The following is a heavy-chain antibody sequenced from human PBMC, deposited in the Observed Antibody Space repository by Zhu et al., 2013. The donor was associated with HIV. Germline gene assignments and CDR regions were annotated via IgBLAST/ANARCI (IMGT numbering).Heavy chain of an antibody. J-gene: IGHJ6*03. CDR3: ATHDDFWALMDV. V-gene: IGHV1-2*02. Sequence: QVQLVQSGAEVKKPGASVKVSCKSSGYIFTGYYIHWVRQAPGQGLEWMGWINPDSGGTDYAQHFQGRVTMTRDTSISTAYMELNRLTSDDTAVYYCATHDDFWALMDVWGKGTTVTVSS. D-gene: IGHD3-3*01. CDR2: INPDSGGT. CDR1: GYIFTGYY.